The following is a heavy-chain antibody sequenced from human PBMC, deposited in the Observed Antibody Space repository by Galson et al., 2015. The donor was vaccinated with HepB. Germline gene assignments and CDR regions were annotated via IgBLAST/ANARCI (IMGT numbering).Heavy chain of an antibody. J-gene: IGHJ6*03. CDR2: IFPGDSDT. Sequence: QSGAEVKKPGGSLKISCKASGYSFTTHWIGWVRQMPGQGLEWMGIIFPGDSDTRYSPSFQGQVTMSVDKSISTAYLQWSSLKAADTAMYYCARLGGGMTTSLYYYYYMDVWGQGTTVTVSS. V-gene: IGHV5-51*03. D-gene: IGHD3-16*01. CDR3: ARLGGGMTTSLYYYYYMDV. CDR1: GYSFTTHW.